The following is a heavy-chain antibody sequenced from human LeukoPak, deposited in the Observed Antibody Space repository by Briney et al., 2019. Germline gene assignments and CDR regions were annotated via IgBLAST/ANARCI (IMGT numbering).Heavy chain of an antibody. J-gene: IGHJ4*02. CDR2: ISTSSTR. D-gene: IGHD3-9*01. CDR1: GFNLTGYT. Sequence: GGSLRLSCAASGFNLTGYTMTWVRQAPGKGLDWISSISTSSTRYYADSVKGRFTVSRDNAKNSLSLQMNSLRDEDTAVYYCAGGLLRYSDYWGRGTLVTVSS. CDR3: AGGLLRYSDY. V-gene: IGHV3-48*02.